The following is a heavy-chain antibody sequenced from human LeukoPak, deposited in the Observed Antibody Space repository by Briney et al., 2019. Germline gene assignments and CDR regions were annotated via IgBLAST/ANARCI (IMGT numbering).Heavy chain of an antibody. CDR3: TKDPAL. J-gene: IGHJ4*02. CDR1: GFTFNIYD. CDR2: ISGSGGIT. Sequence: GGSLRLSCAAFGFTFNIYDMRWVRQAPGKGLEWVSSISGSGGITYYADSVKGRFTISRDNSKNTLDLHMYSLRAEDSAVYYCTKDPALWGQGTLVTVSS. V-gene: IGHV3-23*01.